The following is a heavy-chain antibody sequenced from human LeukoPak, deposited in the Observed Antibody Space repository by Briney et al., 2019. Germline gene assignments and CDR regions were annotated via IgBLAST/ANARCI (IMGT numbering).Heavy chain of an antibody. J-gene: IGHJ6*03. CDR1: GGSISSYY. CDR3: ARETVVAAIVTYYYYYYMDV. V-gene: IGHV4-4*07. Sequence: KPSETLSLTCTVSGGSISSYYWSWIRQPAGKGLEWTGRIYTSGSTNYNPSLKSRVAMSVDTSRNQFSLKLSSVTAADTAVYYCARETVVAAIVTYYYYYYMDVWGKGTTVTVSS. CDR2: IYTSGST. D-gene: IGHD2-15*01.